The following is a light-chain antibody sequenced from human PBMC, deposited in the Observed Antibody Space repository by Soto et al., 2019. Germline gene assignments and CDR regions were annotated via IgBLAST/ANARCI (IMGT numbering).Light chain of an antibody. CDR1: TSNIGAGYD. CDR3: QSYDNSLSGPIYV. CDR2: VNT. Sequence: QSVLTQPPSVSGALGQRVTISCTGITSNIGAGYDVHWYQLLPGRAPKLLIYVNTNRPSGVPDRFSGSKSATSASLAITGLQAEDEAIYYCQSYDNSLSGPIYVFGTGTKVTVL. V-gene: IGLV1-40*01. J-gene: IGLJ1*01.